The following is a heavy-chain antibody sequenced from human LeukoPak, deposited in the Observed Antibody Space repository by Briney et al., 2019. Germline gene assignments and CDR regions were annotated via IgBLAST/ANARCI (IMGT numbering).Heavy chain of an antibody. CDR3: AADTGIVGATTLAASDAFDI. CDR2: IVVGSGNT. Sequence: ASVKVSCKASGFTFTSSAVRWVRQARGQRLEWIGWIVVGSGNTNYAQKFQERVTITRDMSTSTAYMELSSLRSEDTAVYYCAADTGIVGATTLAASDAFDIWGQGTMVTVSS. J-gene: IGHJ3*02. D-gene: IGHD1-26*01. V-gene: IGHV1-58*01. CDR1: GFTFTSSA.